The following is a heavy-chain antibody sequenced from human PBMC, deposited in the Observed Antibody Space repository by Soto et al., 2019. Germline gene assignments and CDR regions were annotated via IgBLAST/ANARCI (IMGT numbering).Heavy chain of an antibody. V-gene: IGHV3-23*01. J-gene: IGHJ5*02. D-gene: IGHD3-3*01. CDR2: ISGSGGST. CDR1: GFTFSSYA. CDR3: AKDITIFGGDNWFDP. Sequence: GGSLRLSCAASGFTFSSYAMSWVRQAPGKGLEWVSAISGSGGSTYYADSVKGRFTISRDNSKNTLYLQMHSLRAEDTAVYYCAKDITIFGGDNWFDPWGQGTLVTVSS.